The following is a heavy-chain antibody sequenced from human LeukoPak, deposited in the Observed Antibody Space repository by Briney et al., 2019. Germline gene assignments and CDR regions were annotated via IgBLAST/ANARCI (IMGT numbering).Heavy chain of an antibody. J-gene: IGHJ4*02. V-gene: IGHV4-34*01. CDR2: INHSGST. Sequence: PSETLSLTCAVYGGSFSGYYWSWIRQPPGKGLEWIGGINHSGSTNYNPSLKSRVTISVDTSKNQFSLKLSSVTAADTAVYYCARGGLRWLQLRGYYFDYWGQGTLVTVSS. D-gene: IGHD5-24*01. CDR1: GGSFSGYY. CDR3: ARGGLRWLQLRGYYFDY.